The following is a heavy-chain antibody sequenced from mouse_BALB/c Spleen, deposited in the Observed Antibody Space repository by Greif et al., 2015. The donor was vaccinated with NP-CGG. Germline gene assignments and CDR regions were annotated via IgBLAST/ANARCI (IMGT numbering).Heavy chain of an antibody. Sequence: VQLQQSGPELVKPGASVKISCKASGYSFTSYYIHWVKQRPGQGLEWIGWIFPGSGNTKYNEKFKGKATLTADTSSSTAYMQLSSLTSEDSAVYFCARRGSSYGWYFDVWGAGTTVTVSS. CDR1: GYSFTSYY. D-gene: IGHD1-1*01. V-gene: IGHV1-66*01. CDR2: IFPGSGNT. CDR3: ARRGSSYGWYFDV. J-gene: IGHJ1*01.